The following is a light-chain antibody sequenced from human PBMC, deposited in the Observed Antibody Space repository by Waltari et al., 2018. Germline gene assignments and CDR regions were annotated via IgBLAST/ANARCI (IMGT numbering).Light chain of an antibody. CDR2: ENN. Sequence: QPVLTPPPSVSAAPGQKVTISCSGTSPNIGNDYCSWYQQLPGTAPKLFIYENNKRPSGIPDRFSGSKSGTSATLGITGLQTGDEADYYCGTWDTSLSALIFGGGTKLTVL. J-gene: IGLJ2*01. V-gene: IGLV1-51*02. CDR3: GTWDTSLSALI. CDR1: SPNIGNDY.